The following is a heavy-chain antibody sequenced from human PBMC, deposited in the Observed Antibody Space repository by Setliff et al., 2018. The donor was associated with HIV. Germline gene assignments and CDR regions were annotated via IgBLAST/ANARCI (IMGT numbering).Heavy chain of an antibody. CDR3: ARGGASSKYLDP. V-gene: IGHV4-34*01. CDR1: GASFTDYY. D-gene: IGHD2-15*01. Sequence: SETLSLTCAFYGASFTDYYWNWIRQPPGKGLEWIGEIHHTGHINYNPSFKSRVTMSLDMSTNQFSLKMASVTGADTAVYYCARGGASSKYLDPRGQGTLVTVSS. CDR2: IHHTGHI. J-gene: IGHJ5*02.